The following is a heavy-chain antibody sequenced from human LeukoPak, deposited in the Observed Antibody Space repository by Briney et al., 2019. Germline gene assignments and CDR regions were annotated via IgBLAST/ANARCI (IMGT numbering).Heavy chain of an antibody. CDR2: IYSGGST. CDR3: ARDPFGEFSLDY. Sequence: GGSLRLSCAASRFTVSSNYMSWVRQAPGKGLEWVSVIYSGGSTYYADSVKGRFTISRDNSKNTLYLQMNSLRAEDTAVYYCARDPFGEFSLDYWGQGTLVTVSS. D-gene: IGHD3-10*01. J-gene: IGHJ4*02. CDR1: RFTVSSNY. V-gene: IGHV3-66*01.